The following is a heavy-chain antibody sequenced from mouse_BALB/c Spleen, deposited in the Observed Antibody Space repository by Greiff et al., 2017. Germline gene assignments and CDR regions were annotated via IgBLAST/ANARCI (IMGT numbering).Heavy chain of an antibody. Sequence: EVQRVESGGGLVKPGGSLKLSCAASGFAFSSYDMSWVRQTPEKRLEWVAYISSGGGSTYYPDTVKGRFTISRDNAKNTLYLQMSSLKSEDTSMYYCASRHGGYFDYWGQGTTLTVSS. D-gene: IGHD1-2*01. CDR2: ISSGGGST. V-gene: IGHV5-12-1*01. CDR1: GFAFSSYD. CDR3: ASRHGGYFDY. J-gene: IGHJ2*01.